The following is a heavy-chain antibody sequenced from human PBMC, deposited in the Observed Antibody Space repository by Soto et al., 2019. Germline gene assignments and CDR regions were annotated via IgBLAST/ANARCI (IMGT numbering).Heavy chain of an antibody. Sequence: ASVKVSCKASGYTFTSYAMHWVRQAPGQRLEWMGWINAGNGNTKYSQKFQGRVTITRDTSASTAYMELSSLRSEDTAVYYCARDARHYYGSGTRVGGEYYYYGMDVWGQGTTVTVSS. J-gene: IGHJ6*02. V-gene: IGHV1-3*01. CDR3: ARDARHYYGSGTRVGGEYYYYGMDV. CDR2: INAGNGNT. D-gene: IGHD3-10*01. CDR1: GYTFTSYA.